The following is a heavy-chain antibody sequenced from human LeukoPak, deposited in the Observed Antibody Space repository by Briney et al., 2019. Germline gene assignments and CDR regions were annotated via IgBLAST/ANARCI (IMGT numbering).Heavy chain of an antibody. CDR1: GFTVSSNY. J-gene: IGHJ4*02. CDR2: LYSDGTT. CDR3: ARELLGRAVGWDY. Sequence: QPGGSLRLSCAASGFTVSSNYMSWVRQAPGKGLEWVSVLYSDGTTYYADSVKGRFTISRDNSKNTLYLQMNSLRAEDTAVYYCARELLGRAVGWDYWGQGTLVTVSS. V-gene: IGHV3-66*01. D-gene: IGHD2-8*02.